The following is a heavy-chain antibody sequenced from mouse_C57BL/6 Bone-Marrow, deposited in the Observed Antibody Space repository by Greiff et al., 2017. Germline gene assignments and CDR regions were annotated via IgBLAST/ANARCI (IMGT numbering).Heavy chain of an antibody. CDR3: TATVVSGTGYAMDY. CDR1: GFNIKDDY. J-gene: IGHJ4*01. Sequence: VQLQQSGAELVRPGASVKLSCTASGFNIKDDYMHWVKQRPEQGLEWIGWIDPENGDTEYASKFQGKATLTADTSSNTAYLQLSSLTSGDTAVYYSTATVVSGTGYAMDYWGQGTSVTVSS. D-gene: IGHD1-1*01. CDR2: IDPENGDT. V-gene: IGHV14-4*01.